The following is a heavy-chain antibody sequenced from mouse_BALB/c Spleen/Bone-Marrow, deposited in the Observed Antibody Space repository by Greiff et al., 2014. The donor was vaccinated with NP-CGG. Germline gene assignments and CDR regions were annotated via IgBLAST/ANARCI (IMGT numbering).Heavy chain of an antibody. V-gene: IGHV1-7*01. CDR3: ASPPYYYGRSYDAMDY. Sequence: QVQLQQSGAELAKPGASVKMSCKASGFTFTSSWMHWVRQRPGQGLEWIGYINPSTGYTEYNQKFKDKATLTADKSSSTAYMQRSSLSSEDSAVYYVASPPYYYGRSYDAMDYWGQGTSVTVSS. D-gene: IGHD1-1*01. CDR1: GFTFTSSW. J-gene: IGHJ4*01. CDR2: INPSTGYT.